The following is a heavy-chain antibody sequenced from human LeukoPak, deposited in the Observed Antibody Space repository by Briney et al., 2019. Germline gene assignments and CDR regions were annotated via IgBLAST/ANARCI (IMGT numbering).Heavy chain of an antibody. V-gene: IGHV4-31*03. CDR1: GDSMSNGGYF. J-gene: IGHJ4*02. CDR2: IYYTGST. CDR3: ARGLPGARIPYHFDS. Sequence: SSETLSLTCTVSGDSMSNGGYFWSWIRQHPGKGLEWIGYIYYTGSTTYNPSLQSRVTMSVDTSKNNFSLRLNPVTAADAAVYFCARGLPGARIPYHFDSWGQGTLVAVSS. D-gene: IGHD1-1*01.